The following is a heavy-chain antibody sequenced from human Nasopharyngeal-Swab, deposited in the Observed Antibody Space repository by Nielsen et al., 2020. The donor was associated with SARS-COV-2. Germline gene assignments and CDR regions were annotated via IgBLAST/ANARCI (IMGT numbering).Heavy chain of an antibody. V-gene: IGHV5-51*01. J-gene: IGHJ4*02. Sequence: VRQMPGKGLEWMGIIYPGDSDTRYSPSFQGQVTISADKSISTAYLLWSSLKASDTAMYYCARRDDSYYFDYWGQGTLVTVSS. CDR3: ARRDDSYYFDY. CDR2: IYPGDSDT. D-gene: IGHD3-3*01.